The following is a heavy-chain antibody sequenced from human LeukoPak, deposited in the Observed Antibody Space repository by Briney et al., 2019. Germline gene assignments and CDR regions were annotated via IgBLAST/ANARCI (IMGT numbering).Heavy chain of an antibody. CDR2: ISAYNGNT. D-gene: IGHD4-17*01. CDR1: GYTFTSYG. CDR3: ARDYGDYVDAFDI. Sequence: ASVKVSCKASGYTFTSYGTSWVRQAPGQGLEWMGWISAYNGNTNYAQKLQGRVTMTTDTSTSTAYIELRSLRSDDTAVYYCARDYGDYVDAFDIWGQGTMVTVSS. J-gene: IGHJ3*02. V-gene: IGHV1-18*01.